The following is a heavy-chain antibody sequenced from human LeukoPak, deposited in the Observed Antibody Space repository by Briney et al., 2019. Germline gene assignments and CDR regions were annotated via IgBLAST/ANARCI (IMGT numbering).Heavy chain of an antibody. CDR1: GYTFTGYY. Sequence: ASVKASCKASGYTFTGYYMHWVRQAPGQGLEWMGWINPNSGGTNYAQKFQGRVTMTRDTSISTAYMELSRLRSDDTAVYYCARFTEMGDGSGWPAFDIWGQGTMVTVSS. J-gene: IGHJ3*02. CDR3: ARFTEMGDGSGWPAFDI. D-gene: IGHD3-22*01. CDR2: INPNSGGT. V-gene: IGHV1-2*02.